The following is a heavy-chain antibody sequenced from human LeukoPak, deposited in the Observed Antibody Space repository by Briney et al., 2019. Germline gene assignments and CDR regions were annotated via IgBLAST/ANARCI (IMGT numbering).Heavy chain of an antibody. CDR1: GFTFGSYS. Sequence: GGSLRLSCAASGFTFGSYSMNWVRQAPGKGLEWVSSISSSSSYIYYADSVKGRFTISRDNAKNSLYLQMNSLRAEDTAVYYCARDTRHITIFGVVIKHYFDYWGQGTLVTVSS. CDR3: ARDTRHITIFGVVIKHYFDY. J-gene: IGHJ4*02. V-gene: IGHV3-21*01. D-gene: IGHD3-3*01. CDR2: ISSSSSYI.